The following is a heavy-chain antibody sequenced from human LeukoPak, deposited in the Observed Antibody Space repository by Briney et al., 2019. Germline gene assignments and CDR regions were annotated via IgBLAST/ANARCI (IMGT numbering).Heavy chain of an antibody. J-gene: IGHJ4*02. CDR1: GFTFSSYW. CDR3: ARAFIAVAGFDY. D-gene: IGHD6-19*01. CDR2: IKQDGSEK. Sequence: GGSLRLSCAAPGFTFSSYWMSWVRQAPGKGLEWVANIKQDGSEKYYVDSVKGQFTISRDNAKNSLYLQMNSLRAEDTAVYYCARAFIAVAGFDYWGQGTLVTVSS. V-gene: IGHV3-7*03.